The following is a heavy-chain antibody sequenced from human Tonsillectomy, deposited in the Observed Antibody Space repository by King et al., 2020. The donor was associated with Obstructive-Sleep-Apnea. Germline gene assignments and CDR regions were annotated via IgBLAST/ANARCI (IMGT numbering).Heavy chain of an antibody. CDR1: GFTFSNAW. J-gene: IGHJ4*02. CDR2: IKRKTDGGTT. V-gene: IGHV3-15*01. CDR3: TTEGSGSSDY. Sequence: VQLVESGGGLVKPGGSLRLSCAASGFTFSNAWMSWVRQAPGKGLEWVGRIKRKTDGGTTDYAEPVKGRFTISRDDSKNTLYLQMNSLKTEDTAVYYCTTEGSGSSDYWGQGTLVTVSS. D-gene: IGHD1-26*01.